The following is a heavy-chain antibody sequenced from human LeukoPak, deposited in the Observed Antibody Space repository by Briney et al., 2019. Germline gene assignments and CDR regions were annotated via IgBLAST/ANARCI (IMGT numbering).Heavy chain of an antibody. CDR2: IYYSGST. Sequence: SETLSLTCTVSGGSVSSDSYYWSWIRQPPGKGLEWIGYIYYSGSTYYNPSLKSRVTISVDTSKNQFSLKLGSVTAADTAVYYCARVVPAALLYYFDYWGQGTLVTVSS. D-gene: IGHD2-2*01. V-gene: IGHV4-30-4*08. CDR3: ARVVPAALLYYFDY. J-gene: IGHJ4*02. CDR1: GGSVSSDSYY.